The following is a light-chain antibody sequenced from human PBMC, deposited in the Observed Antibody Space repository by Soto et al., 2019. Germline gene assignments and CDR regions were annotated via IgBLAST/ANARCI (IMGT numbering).Light chain of an antibody. J-gene: IGKJ3*01. V-gene: IGKV1-33*01. CDR1: QDISNY. Sequence: DIQMTQSPSSLSASVGDRVTITCQASQDISNYLNWYQQKPGKAPKLLIYDASNLETGDPSRFSGSGSGTDFTFTISSLQPEDIATYYCHQYDNLPPTFGPGTKVDIK. CDR3: HQYDNLPPT. CDR2: DAS.